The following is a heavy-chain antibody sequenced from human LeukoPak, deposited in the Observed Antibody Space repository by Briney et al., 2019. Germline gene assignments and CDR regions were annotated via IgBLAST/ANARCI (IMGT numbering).Heavy chain of an antibody. CDR1: GGSFSGYY. D-gene: IGHD4-23*01. J-gene: IGHJ4*02. CDR3: ARVPYGGNDSDY. V-gene: IGHV4-31*11. Sequence: SETLSLTCAVYGGSFSGYYWSWIRQHPGKGLEWIGYIYYSGSTYYNPSLKSRVTISADTSKNQFSLKLSSVTAADTAVYYCARVPYGGNDSDYWGQGSLVTVSS. CDR2: IYYSGST.